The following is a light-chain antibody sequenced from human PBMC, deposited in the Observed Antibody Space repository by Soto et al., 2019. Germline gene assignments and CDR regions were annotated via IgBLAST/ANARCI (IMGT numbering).Light chain of an antibody. CDR1: SSDVGFYNF. J-gene: IGLJ1*01. Sequence: QSVLTQPPSASWSPGQSLTISCTGTSSDVGFYNFVSLYQQRPGKAPKLVIYEVTKRPSGVPDRFSGSKSGSTASLTVSGLQADDEAEYYCASYAGTKLFVFGSGTKVTVL. CDR3: ASYAGTKLFV. CDR2: EVT. V-gene: IGLV2-8*01.